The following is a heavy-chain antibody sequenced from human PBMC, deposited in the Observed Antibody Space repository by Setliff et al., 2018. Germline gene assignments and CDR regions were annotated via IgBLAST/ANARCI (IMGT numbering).Heavy chain of an antibody. CDR2: IHHSGGT. CDR3: ARVDFTMIQGVIGH. CDR1: GGSFSGYY. Sequence: SETLSLTCAVSGGSFSGYYWSWIRQRPGKGLEWIGEIHHSGGTSYNPSLQSRVTMSVDTSKNQFSLKLTSVTAADTAVYYCARVDFTMIQGVIGHWGQGTLVTVSS. J-gene: IGHJ1*01. V-gene: IGHV4-34*01. D-gene: IGHD3-10*01.